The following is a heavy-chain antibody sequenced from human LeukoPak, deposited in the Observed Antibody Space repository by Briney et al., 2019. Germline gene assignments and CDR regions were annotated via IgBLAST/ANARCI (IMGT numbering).Heavy chain of an antibody. CDR2: INHSGST. J-gene: IGHJ4*02. D-gene: IGHD6-13*01. CDR3: ARGRPYSSPPVVYFDY. CDR1: GGSFSGYY. Sequence: SETLSLTCAVYGGSFSGYYWSWIRQPPGKGLEWIGEINHSGSTNYNPSLKSRVTISVDTSKNQFSLKLSSVTAADTAVYYCARGRPYSSPPVVYFDYWGQGTLVTVSS. V-gene: IGHV4-34*01.